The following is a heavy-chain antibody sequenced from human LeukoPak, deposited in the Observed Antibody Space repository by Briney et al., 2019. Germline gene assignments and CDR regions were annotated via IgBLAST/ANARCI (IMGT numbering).Heavy chain of an antibody. CDR3: ARDQDIVVVPANWVWFDP. Sequence: SETLSLTCTVSGYSISSGYYWGWIRQPPGKGLEWIGRIYHSGSTYYNPSLKSRVTISVDTSKNQFSLKLSSVTAADTAVYYCARDQDIVVVPANWVWFDPWGQGTLVTVSS. J-gene: IGHJ5*02. V-gene: IGHV4-38-2*02. CDR2: IYHSGST. CDR1: GYSISSGYY. D-gene: IGHD2-2*01.